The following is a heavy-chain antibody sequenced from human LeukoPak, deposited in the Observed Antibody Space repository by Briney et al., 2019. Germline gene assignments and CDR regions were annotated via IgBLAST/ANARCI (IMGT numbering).Heavy chain of an antibody. J-gene: IGHJ4*02. CDR2: ISSDGGNR. Sequence: PGRSLRLSCAASGFTFSSYAMHWVRRAPGKALEWVATISSDGGNRYYSDSVKGRFTISRGNSKNTLYLQMNSLRPEDTAVFHCARGRAVTGSTVIDYWGQGTLVTVSS. CDR1: GFTFSSYA. D-gene: IGHD6-19*01. CDR3: ARGRAVTGSTVIDY. V-gene: IGHV3-30-3*01.